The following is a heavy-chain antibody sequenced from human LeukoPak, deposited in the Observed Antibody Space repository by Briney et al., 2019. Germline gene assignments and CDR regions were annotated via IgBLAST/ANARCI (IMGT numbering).Heavy chain of an antibody. V-gene: IGHV4-59*01. CDR3: ARYLNWGLDY. CDR2: IYYSGRT. D-gene: IGHD3-16*01. J-gene: IGHJ4*02. CDR1: SGSISGYY. Sequence: PSETLSLTCTVSSGSISGYYWSWIRQPPGEGLEWIGFIYYSGRTNYNPSLKSRVTISVDTSNNQFSLNVSSVTAADTAVYYCARYLNWGLDYWGQGSLVTVSS.